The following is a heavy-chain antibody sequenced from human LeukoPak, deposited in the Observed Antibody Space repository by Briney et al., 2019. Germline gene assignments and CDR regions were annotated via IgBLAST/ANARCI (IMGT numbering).Heavy chain of an antibody. D-gene: IGHD2-21*02. CDR1: GGSISSYY. V-gene: IGHV4-59*01. J-gene: IGHJ4*02. CDR2: IHYSGSS. Sequence: NTSETLSLTCTVSGGSISSYYWTWIRQPPGKGLEWIGYIHYSGSSRSHPSLNSRVTMSVDTSKCQFSLKLTSVTAADTAVYYCARGRRTAVVTDFDYWGQGTLVTVSS. CDR3: ARGRRTAVVTDFDY.